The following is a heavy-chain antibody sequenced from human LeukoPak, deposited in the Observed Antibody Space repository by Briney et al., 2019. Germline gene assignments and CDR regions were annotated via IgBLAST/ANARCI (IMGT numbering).Heavy chain of an antibody. CDR3: ARAKKAVAGFFDY. Sequence: SETLSLTCTVPGDSISSYYWSWIRQPPGKGLEWIGYIYYSGSTNYNPSLKSRVTISVDTSKNQLSLKLSSVTAADTAVYYCARAKKAVAGFFDYWGQGTLVTVSS. D-gene: IGHD6-19*01. J-gene: IGHJ4*02. V-gene: IGHV4-59*01. CDR1: GDSISSYY. CDR2: IYYSGST.